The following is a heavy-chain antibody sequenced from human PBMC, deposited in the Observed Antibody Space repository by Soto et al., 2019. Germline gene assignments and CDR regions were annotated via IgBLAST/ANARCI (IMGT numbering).Heavy chain of an antibody. CDR3: AREEVSQWFNRGHCGVDV. CDR1: GGSFSGYY. V-gene: IGHV4-34*01. Sequence: SETLSLTCAVYGGSFSGYYWTWIRQPPGKGLEWIGDINHSGSTNYNSSLKSRVTMSVDTSKNQVSLTLKSVTAADTAVYYCAREEVSQWFNRGHCGVDVRGQGTKVTVAS. CDR2: INHSGST. J-gene: IGHJ6*02. D-gene: IGHD7-27*01.